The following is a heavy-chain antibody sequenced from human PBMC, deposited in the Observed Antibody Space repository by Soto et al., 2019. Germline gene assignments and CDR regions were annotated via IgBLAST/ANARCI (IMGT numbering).Heavy chain of an antibody. Sequence: GGSLRLSCAPSGFTVSSYAMSSVRQAQGKGLEWVSAISGSGGSTYYADSVKGRFTISRDNSKNTLYLQMNSLRAEDTAVYYCAKDLLAAAGPYYFDYWGQGTLVTVSS. CDR3: AKDLLAAAGPYYFDY. J-gene: IGHJ4*02. V-gene: IGHV3-23*01. CDR1: GFTVSSYA. CDR2: ISGSGGST. D-gene: IGHD6-13*01.